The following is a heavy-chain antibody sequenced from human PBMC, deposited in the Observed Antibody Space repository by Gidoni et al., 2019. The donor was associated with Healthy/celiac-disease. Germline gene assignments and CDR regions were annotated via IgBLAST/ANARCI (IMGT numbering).Heavy chain of an antibody. CDR1: GFTFSSYA. D-gene: IGHD2-2*01. CDR2: ISGSGGST. Sequence: EVQLLESGGGLVQPGGSLRLSCAASGFTFSSYAMSWVRQAPGKGLEWVSAISGSGGSTYYADSVKGRFTISRDNSKNTLYLQMNSLRAEDTAGQNRGRAVLVPAAMFGGLYFDYWGQGTLVTVSS. J-gene: IGHJ4*02. V-gene: IGHV3-23*01. CDR3: GRAVLVPAAMFGGLYFDY.